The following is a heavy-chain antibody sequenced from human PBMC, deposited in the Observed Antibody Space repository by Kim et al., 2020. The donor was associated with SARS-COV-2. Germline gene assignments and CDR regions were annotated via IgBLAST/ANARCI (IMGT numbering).Heavy chain of an antibody. V-gene: IGHV4-39*01. CDR3: ARRNSGNYEIDY. CDR1: GGSISSFTYY. J-gene: IGHJ4*02. Sequence: SETLSLTCTVSGGSISSFTYYWGWIRQPPGKGLEWIGSIYYTGSTYYNPSLKSRVTISVDTSKNQFSLKLRSVTAADTAVYYCARRNSGNYEIDYWGQGT. CDR2: IYYTGST. D-gene: IGHD1-26*01.